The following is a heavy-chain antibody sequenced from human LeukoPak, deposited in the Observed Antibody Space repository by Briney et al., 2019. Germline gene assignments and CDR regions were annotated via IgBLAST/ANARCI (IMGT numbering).Heavy chain of an antibody. V-gene: IGHV3-30*18. D-gene: IGHD1-26*01. CDR1: GFTFSSYG. Sequence: PGGSLRLSCAASGFTFSSYGMHWVRQAPGKGLEWVAVISYDGSNKYYAESVKGRFTISRDNSKNTLYLQMNSLRAEDTAVYYCAKAFVSYYFDYWGQGTLVTVSS. CDR2: ISYDGSNK. J-gene: IGHJ4*02. CDR3: AKAFVSYYFDY.